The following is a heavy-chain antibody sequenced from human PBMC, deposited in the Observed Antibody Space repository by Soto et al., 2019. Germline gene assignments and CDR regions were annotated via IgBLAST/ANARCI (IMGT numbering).Heavy chain of an antibody. V-gene: IGHV4-4*02. D-gene: IGHD6-13*01. CDR3: SRDHGSHQGD. J-gene: IGHJ4*02. Sequence: QVQLQESGPGLVRPSGTVSLTCAVSGVSISSDNWWSWVRQPPGNALEWIGEIHDSGSTNYNPSRRRRVTMAVVPTKYLFSLTLNSVTGADAALYYCSRDHGSHQGDWGQGTLVSVSS. CDR2: IHDSGST. CDR1: GVSISSDNW.